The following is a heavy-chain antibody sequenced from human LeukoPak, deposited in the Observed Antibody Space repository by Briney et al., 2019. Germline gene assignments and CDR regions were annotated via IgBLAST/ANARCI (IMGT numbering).Heavy chain of an antibody. D-gene: IGHD5-12*01. CDR1: GYSFTTYW. V-gene: IGHV5-51*01. CDR2: IYPGDSDT. Sequence: GESLKISCKGSGYSFTTYWIGWVRQMPGKGLEWMGIIYPGDSDTRYSPSFQGQVTISADKSITTAYLQWSGLKASDTAIYYCARSGLRGIDTFDIWGQGTMVTVSS. CDR3: ARSGLRGIDTFDI. J-gene: IGHJ3*02.